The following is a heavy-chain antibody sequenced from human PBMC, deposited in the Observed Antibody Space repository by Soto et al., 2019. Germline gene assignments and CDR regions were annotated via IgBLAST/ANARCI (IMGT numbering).Heavy chain of an antibody. V-gene: IGHV1-2*02. CDR1: GYTFTGYY. J-gene: IGHJ6*02. CDR3: AREGNNWNDLGNYYYYGMDV. Sequence: ASVKVSCKASGYTFTGYYMHWVRQAPGQGLELMGWINPNSGGTNYAQKFQGRVTMTRDTSISTAYMELSRLRSDDTAVYYCAREGNNWNDLGNYYYYGMDVWGQGTTVTVYS. CDR2: INPNSGGT. D-gene: IGHD1-1*01.